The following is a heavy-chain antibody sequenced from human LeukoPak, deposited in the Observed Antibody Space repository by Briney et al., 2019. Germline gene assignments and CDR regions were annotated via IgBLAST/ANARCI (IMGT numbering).Heavy chain of an antibody. V-gene: IGHV1-3*01. J-gene: IGHJ6*02. CDR2: INAGNGNT. CDR3: AYSATSYGMDV. Sequence: GASVKVSCKASGYTFTGYYMHWVRQAPGQGLEWMGWINAGNGNTKYSQKFQGRVTITRDTSASTAYMELSSLRSEDTAVYYCAYSATSYGMDVWGQGTTVTVSS. CDR1: GYTFTGYY. D-gene: IGHD1-26*01.